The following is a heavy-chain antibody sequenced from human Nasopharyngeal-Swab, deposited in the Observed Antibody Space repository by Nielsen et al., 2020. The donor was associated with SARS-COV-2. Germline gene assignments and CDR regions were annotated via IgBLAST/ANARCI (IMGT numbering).Heavy chain of an antibody. J-gene: IGHJ4*02. CDR2: IKPDGSEK. CDR3: ARDYWWSFDY. Sequence: GGSLRLSCAAPGFTFSYYWMNWLRQAPGKGLEWVAIIKPDGSEKYYVDSVKGRFNISRDNAKNSLYLQMNSLRAEDTAVYYCARDYWWSFDYWGQGTLVTVSS. D-gene: IGHD2-15*01. V-gene: IGHV3-7*03. CDR1: GFTFSYYW.